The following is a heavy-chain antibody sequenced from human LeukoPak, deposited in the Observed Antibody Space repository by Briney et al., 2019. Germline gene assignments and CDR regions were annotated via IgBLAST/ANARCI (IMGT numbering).Heavy chain of an antibody. Sequence: SQTLSLTCTVSGGSISSGGYYWSWMRQHPGKGLEWIGYIYYSGSTYYNPSLKSRVTISVDTSKNQFSLKLSSVTAADTAVYYCARLKDYDSSGNDAFDIWGQGTMVTVSS. V-gene: IGHV4-31*03. CDR2: IYYSGST. CDR3: ARLKDYDSSGNDAFDI. J-gene: IGHJ3*02. CDR1: GGSISSGGYY. D-gene: IGHD3-22*01.